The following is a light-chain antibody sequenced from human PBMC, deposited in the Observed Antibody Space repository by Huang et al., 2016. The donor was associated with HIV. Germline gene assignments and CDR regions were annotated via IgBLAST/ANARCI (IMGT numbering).Light chain of an antibody. CDR3: QQSDSLPYT. CDR1: QYIRNY. J-gene: IGKJ2*01. Sequence: DIQMTQSPSSLSASVGDRVTITFQASQYIRNYLNWYQQKPGKAPNLLSYDASNLQTGVPARFGGGGSGTDFTFTISSMQPEDIATYYCQQSDSLPYTFGQGTKLEIK. CDR2: DAS. V-gene: IGKV1-33*01.